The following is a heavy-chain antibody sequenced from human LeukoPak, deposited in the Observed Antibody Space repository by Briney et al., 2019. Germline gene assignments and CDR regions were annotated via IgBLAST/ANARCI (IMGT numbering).Heavy chain of an antibody. CDR3: ARNAMLYYYMDV. D-gene: IGHD2-2*01. CDR1: GGSISSYY. V-gene: IGHV4-59*01. CDR2: IYYSGST. J-gene: IGHJ6*03. Sequence: PSETLSLTCTVSGGSISSYYWSWIRQPPGKGLEWIGYIYYSGSTNYNPSLKSRVTISVDTFKNQFSLKLSSVTAADTAVYYCARNAMLYYYMDVWGKGTTVTVSS.